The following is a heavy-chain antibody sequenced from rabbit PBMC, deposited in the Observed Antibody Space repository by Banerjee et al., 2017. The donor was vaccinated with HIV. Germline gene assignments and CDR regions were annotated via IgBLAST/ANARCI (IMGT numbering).Heavy chain of an antibody. Sequence: QQLVESGGGLVKPGASLTLTCTASGFSFSSTYYMCWVRQAPGKGLDWIACIRTSSGGTWFASWVNGRFTISKTSSTTVTLQMTSLTAADTATYFCARAIGWDNGDRLWGPGTLVTVS. V-gene: IGHV1S40*01. CDR3: ARAIGWDNGDRL. D-gene: IGHD2-1*01. CDR1: GFSFSSTYY. CDR2: IRTSSGGT. J-gene: IGHJ4*01.